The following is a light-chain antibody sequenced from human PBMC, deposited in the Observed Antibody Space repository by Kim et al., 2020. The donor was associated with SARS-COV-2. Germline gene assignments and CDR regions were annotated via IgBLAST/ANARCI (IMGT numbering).Light chain of an antibody. CDR1: SSDVGGYNY. Sequence: QSALTQPASVSGSPGQSITISCTGTSSDVGGYNYVSWYQQYPGKAPKLVIYDVTKRPSGISNRFSGSKSGYTASLTISGLQAEDEADYYCTSYTSSSTYVFVTGTKVTVL. CDR3: TSYTSSSTYV. V-gene: IGLV2-14*03. J-gene: IGLJ1*01. CDR2: DVT.